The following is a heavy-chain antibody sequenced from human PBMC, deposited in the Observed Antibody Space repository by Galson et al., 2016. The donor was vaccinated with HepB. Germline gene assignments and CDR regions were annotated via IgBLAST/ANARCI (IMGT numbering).Heavy chain of an antibody. CDR3: ARVGVIPYYYYGMDV. D-gene: IGHD3-10*01. CDR2: INRDGSST. J-gene: IGHJ6*01. V-gene: IGHV3-74*01. CDR1: GFTFTRYW. Sequence: SLRLSCAASGFTFTRYWIHWVSQVPGEGRVWVSRINRDGSSTNYADSVKGRFTISRDNAKNTVYLQMNSLRVEETAVYYCARVGVIPYYYYGMDVWGQGTMVIVSS.